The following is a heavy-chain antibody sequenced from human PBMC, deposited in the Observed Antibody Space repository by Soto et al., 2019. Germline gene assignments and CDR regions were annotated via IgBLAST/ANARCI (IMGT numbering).Heavy chain of an antibody. CDR3: TKGASTSCFSAFDL. D-gene: IGHD2-2*01. CDR1: GFTFDDYA. J-gene: IGHJ3*01. CDR2: ISWNSGNI. Sequence: EVQLVESGGGVVQPCRSLRLSCSASGFTFDDYAMNWVRQAPGKGLEWVSSISWNSGNIVYADSVRGRFTISRDNAKTSLHLQMNSLRAEDTALYYCTKGASTSCFSAFDLWGQGTMVTVSS. V-gene: IGHV3-9*01.